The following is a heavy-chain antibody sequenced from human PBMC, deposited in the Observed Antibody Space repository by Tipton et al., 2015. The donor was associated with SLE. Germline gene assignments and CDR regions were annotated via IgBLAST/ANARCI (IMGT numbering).Heavy chain of an antibody. V-gene: IGHV4-34*01. CDR3: ARDVNYGDYFDY. D-gene: IGHD4-17*01. J-gene: IGHJ4*02. CDR1: GGSFSGYY. Sequence: TLSLTCAVYGGSFSGYYWSWIRQPPGKGLEWIGEINHSGSTNYNPSLKSRLTISVDTSKNQFSLKLSSVTAADTAVCYCARDVNYGDYFDYWGQGTLVTVSS. CDR2: INHSGST.